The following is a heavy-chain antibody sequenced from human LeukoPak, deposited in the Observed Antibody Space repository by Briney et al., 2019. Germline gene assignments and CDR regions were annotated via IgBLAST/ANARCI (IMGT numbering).Heavy chain of an antibody. Sequence: PSETLSLTCAVYGGPFSGYYWSWIRQPPGKGLEWIGEINHSGSTNYNPSLKSRVTVSVDTSKNQFSLKLSSVTAADTAVYYCARARRGSGSYYYYYYYGMDVWGQGTTVTVSS. J-gene: IGHJ6*02. CDR1: GGPFSGYY. V-gene: IGHV4-34*01. CDR2: INHSGST. CDR3: ARARRGSGSYYYYYYYGMDV. D-gene: IGHD3-10*01.